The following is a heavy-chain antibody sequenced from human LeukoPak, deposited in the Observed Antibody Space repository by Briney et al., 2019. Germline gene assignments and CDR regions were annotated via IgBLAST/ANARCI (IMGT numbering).Heavy chain of an antibody. V-gene: IGHV3-33*08. CDR2: KWYDGSDK. J-gene: IGHJ4*02. CDR3: ARDRVLHYFDY. CDR1: GFTFTSHG. D-gene: IGHD3-16*01. Sequence: PGGSLRLSCVASGFTFTSHGMHWVRQASGKGLECVAVKWYDGSDKYYADSVKGRFTISRDNSKNTLYLQMPSLRADDTAVYYCARDRVLHYFDYWGQGALVTVSS.